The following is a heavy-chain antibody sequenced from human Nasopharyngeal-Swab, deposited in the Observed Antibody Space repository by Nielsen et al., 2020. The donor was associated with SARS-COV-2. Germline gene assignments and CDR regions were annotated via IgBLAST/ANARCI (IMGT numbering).Heavy chain of an antibody. V-gene: IGHV4-34*01. D-gene: IGHD2-2*01. CDR3: ARDPISVVPAADDAFDI. Sequence: SETLSLTCAVYGGSFSGYYWSWIRQPPGKGLEWIGEINHSGSTNYNPSLKSRVTISVDTSKNQFSLKLSSVTAADTAVYYCARDPISVVPAADDAFDIWGQGTMVTVSS. CDR1: GGSFSGYY. CDR2: INHSGST. J-gene: IGHJ3*02.